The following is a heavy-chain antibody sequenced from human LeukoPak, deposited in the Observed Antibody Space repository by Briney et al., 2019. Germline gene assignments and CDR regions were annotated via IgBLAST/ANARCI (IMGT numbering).Heavy chain of an antibody. Sequence: SVKVSCKASGGTFSSYAISWARQAPGQGLEWMGGIIPIFGTANYAQKFQGRVTITADESTSTAYMELSSLRSEDTAVYYCARDGGGNSLGFDYWGQGTLVTVSS. CDR3: ARDGGGNSLGFDY. D-gene: IGHD4-23*01. CDR1: GGTFSSYA. CDR2: IIPIFGTA. J-gene: IGHJ4*02. V-gene: IGHV1-69*13.